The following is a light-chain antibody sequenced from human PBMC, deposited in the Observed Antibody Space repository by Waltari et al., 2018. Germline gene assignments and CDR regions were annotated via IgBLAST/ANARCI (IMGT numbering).Light chain of an antibody. CDR1: QSLLYSSSNKNY. CDR2: WAS. J-gene: IGKJ1*01. Sequence: DIVMTQSPDSLAVSLGERATINCKSRQSLLYSSSNKNYLAWYQQKPGQPPKLLIYWASTREPGVPDRFSGSGSGTDFTLTISGLQAEDVSIFYCLQYFTTPWTFGQGTKVEIK. CDR3: LQYFTTPWT. V-gene: IGKV4-1*01.